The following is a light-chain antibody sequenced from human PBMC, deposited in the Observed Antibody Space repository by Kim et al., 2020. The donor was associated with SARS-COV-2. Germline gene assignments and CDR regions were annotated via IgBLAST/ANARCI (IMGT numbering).Light chain of an antibody. CDR3: QQYGSSPPLT. Sequence: EIVLTQSPGTLSLSPGDRATLSCRASQSVRSTYLAWYQQKPGQAPRLLIYGASSRATGIPDRFSGSGSGTDFTLTISRLEPEDFAVYYCQQYGSSPPLTFGGGTKLEI. CDR2: GAS. V-gene: IGKV3-20*01. J-gene: IGKJ4*01. CDR1: QSVRSTY.